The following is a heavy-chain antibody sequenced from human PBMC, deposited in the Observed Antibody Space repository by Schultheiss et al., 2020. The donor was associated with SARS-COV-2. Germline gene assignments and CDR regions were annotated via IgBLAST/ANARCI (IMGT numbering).Heavy chain of an antibody. D-gene: IGHD2-15*01. V-gene: IGHV3-23*01. J-gene: IGHJ4*02. CDR2: ISGSGDKT. CDR3: ARMSRGGYPLDY. Sequence: GGSLRLSCVASGTTFGAYAMTWVRQAPGKGLEWVSGISGSGDKTYYADSVKGRFTISRDNSKNTLYLQMNSLRAEDTAVYYCARMSRGGYPLDYWGQGTLVTVSS. CDR1: GTTFGAYA.